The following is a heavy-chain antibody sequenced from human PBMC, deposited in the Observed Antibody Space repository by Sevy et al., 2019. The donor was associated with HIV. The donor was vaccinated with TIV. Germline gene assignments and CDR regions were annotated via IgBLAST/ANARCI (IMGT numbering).Heavy chain of an antibody. CDR3: ARDPPYGDYPYYYYGMDV. Sequence: GGSLRLSCAASGFTFSSYWMSWVRQALGKGLEWVANIKQDGSEKYYVDSVKGRFTISRDNAKNSLYLQMNSLRAEDTAVYYCARDPPYGDYPYYYYGMDVWGQGTTVTVSS. CDR2: IKQDGSEK. J-gene: IGHJ6*02. V-gene: IGHV3-7*01. CDR1: GFTFSSYW. D-gene: IGHD4-17*01.